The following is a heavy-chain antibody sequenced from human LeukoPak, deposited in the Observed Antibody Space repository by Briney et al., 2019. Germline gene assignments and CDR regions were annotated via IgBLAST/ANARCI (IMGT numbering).Heavy chain of an antibody. Sequence: SETLSLACTVSGGSISSYYWSWLRQPPGKGLEWIGYIYYSGSTNYNPSLKSRVTISVDTSKNQFSLKLSSVTAADTAVYYCARGYDILTGPENWFDPCGQGTLVTVSS. D-gene: IGHD3-9*01. J-gene: IGHJ5*02. CDR1: GGSISSYY. V-gene: IGHV4-59*08. CDR2: IYYSGST. CDR3: ARGYDILTGPENWFDP.